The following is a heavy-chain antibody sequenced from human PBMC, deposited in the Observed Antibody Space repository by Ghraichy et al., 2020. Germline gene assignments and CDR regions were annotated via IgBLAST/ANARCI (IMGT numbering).Heavy chain of an antibody. CDR3: ARAGSGYALFDY. J-gene: IGHJ4*02. CDR2: IYYSGST. CDR1: GGSLSSSRYY. D-gene: IGHD5-12*01. Sequence: SETLSLTCTVSGGSLSSSRYYWGWIRQPPGKGLEWIGSIYYSGSTYYNPSLKSRVTISVDTSKNQFSLKLSSVTAADTAVYYCARAGSGYALFDYWGQGTLVTVSS. V-gene: IGHV4-39*01.